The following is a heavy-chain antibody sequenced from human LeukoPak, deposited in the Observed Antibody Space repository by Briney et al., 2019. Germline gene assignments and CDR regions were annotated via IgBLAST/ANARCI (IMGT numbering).Heavy chain of an antibody. V-gene: IGHV4-59*01. CDR1: GGSISSYY. D-gene: IGHD6-19*01. CDR3: ARAPYSSGWYY. CDR2: IYYSGST. Sequence: SETLSLTCTVSGGSISSYYWSWIRQPPGKGLEWIGYIYYSGSTNYNPSLKSRVTISVDTSKNQFSLKLSSVTAADMAVYYCARAPYSSGWYYWGQGTLVTVSS. J-gene: IGHJ4*02.